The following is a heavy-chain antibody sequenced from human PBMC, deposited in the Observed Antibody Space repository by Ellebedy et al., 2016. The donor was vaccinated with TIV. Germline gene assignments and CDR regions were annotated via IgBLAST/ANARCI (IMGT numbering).Heavy chain of an antibody. Sequence: MPSETLSLTCAVSGGSISSGGYSWSWIRQPPGKGLEWIGYIYHSGSTYYNPSLKSRVTISVDRSKNQFSLKLSSVTAADTAVYYCASLFIAAAGTLRDYYYYGMDVWGQGTTVTVSS. CDR2: IYHSGST. D-gene: IGHD6-13*01. CDR3: ASLFIAAAGTLRDYYYYGMDV. CDR1: GGSISSGGYS. J-gene: IGHJ6*02. V-gene: IGHV4-30-2*01.